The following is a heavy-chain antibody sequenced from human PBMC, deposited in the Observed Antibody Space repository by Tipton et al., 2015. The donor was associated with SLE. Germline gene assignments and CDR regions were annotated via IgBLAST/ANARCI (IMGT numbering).Heavy chain of an antibody. V-gene: IGHV4-39*07. CDR3: ARLGYCTSGVCYTGIDY. CDR2: IYYTGTT. D-gene: IGHD2-8*01. CDR1: GGSISDSHYY. J-gene: IGHJ4*02. Sequence: TLSLTCIVSGGSISDSHYYGGWLRQPPGKGLEWIGIIYYTGTTYYNPSLESRVTISGDTSKNQFSRNPSSVTAADTAVYYCARLGYCTSGVCYTGIDYWGQGILVTVSS.